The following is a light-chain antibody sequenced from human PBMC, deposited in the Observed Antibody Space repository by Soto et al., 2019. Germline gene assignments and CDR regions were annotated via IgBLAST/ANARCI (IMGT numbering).Light chain of an antibody. V-gene: IGKV2-28*01. CDR2: LGS. CDR1: QSLLHSNGYNY. CDR3: MQPLQSWT. Sequence: DIVMTQSPLSLPVTPGEPASISCRSSQSLLHSNGYNYLDWYLQKPGQSPQLLIYLGSNRASGVPDRFSDSGSGTDFTLKISRVEAEDVGVYYCMQPLQSWTFGQGTKVDI. J-gene: IGKJ1*01.